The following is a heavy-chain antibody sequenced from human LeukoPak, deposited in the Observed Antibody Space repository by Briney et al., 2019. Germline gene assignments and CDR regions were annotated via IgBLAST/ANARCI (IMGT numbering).Heavy chain of an antibody. J-gene: IGHJ4*01. Sequence: GGSPRLSCAASGFTFSSYAMHWVRQAPGKGLEWVAVISYDGSNKYYADSVKGRFTISRDNSKNTLYLQMNSLRAEDTAVYYCARAVTMARGVIILSSQYDYWGQGTLVTVSS. CDR2: ISYDGSNK. V-gene: IGHV3-30*04. CDR1: GFTFSSYA. D-gene: IGHD3-10*01. CDR3: ARAVTMARGVIILSSQYDY.